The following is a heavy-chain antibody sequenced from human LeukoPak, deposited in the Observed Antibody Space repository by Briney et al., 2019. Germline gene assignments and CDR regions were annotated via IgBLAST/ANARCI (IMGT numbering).Heavy chain of an antibody. CDR3: AKEVFRQGYGGIMDV. D-gene: IGHD3-16*01. V-gene: IGHV3-30*02. Sequence: GGSLRLSCAASGFTFSSYGMHWVRQAPGKGLEWVAFIRYDGINEYYGDSVKGRFTISRDNSKDTLFLQIHSLRTEDTAVYYCAKEVFRQGYGGIMDVWAKGPRSPSP. J-gene: IGHJ6*03. CDR2: IRYDGINE. CDR1: GFTFSSYG.